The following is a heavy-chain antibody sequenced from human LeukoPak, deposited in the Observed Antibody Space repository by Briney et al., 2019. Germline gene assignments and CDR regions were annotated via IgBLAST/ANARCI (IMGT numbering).Heavy chain of an antibody. CDR3: AGGYSYGPTDFDY. CDR2: IIPIFGTA. Sequence: ASVKVSCTASGGTFSSYAISWVRQAPGQGLERMGGIIPIFGTANYAQKFQGRVTITADESTSTAYMELSSLRSEDTAVYYCAGGYSYGPTDFDYWGQGTLVTVSS. CDR1: GGTFSSYA. V-gene: IGHV1-69*13. J-gene: IGHJ4*02. D-gene: IGHD5-18*01.